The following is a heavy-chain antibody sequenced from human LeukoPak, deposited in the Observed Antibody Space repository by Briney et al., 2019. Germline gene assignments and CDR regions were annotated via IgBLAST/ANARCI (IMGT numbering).Heavy chain of an antibody. D-gene: IGHD6-19*01. CDR3: AKERYSSGWYRPPFDY. Sequence: PGGSLRLSCAASGFTFDDYAMHWVRQAPGKSLEWVSLISGDGGSTYYADSVKGRFTISRDNSKNSLYLQMNSLRTEDTALYYCAKERYSSGWYRPPFDYWGQGTLVTVSS. CDR1: GFTFDDYA. J-gene: IGHJ4*02. V-gene: IGHV3-43*02. CDR2: ISGDGGST.